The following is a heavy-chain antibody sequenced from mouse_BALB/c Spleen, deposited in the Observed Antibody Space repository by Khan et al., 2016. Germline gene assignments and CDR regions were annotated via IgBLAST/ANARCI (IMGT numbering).Heavy chain of an antibody. J-gene: IGHJ2*01. D-gene: IGHD2-2*01. CDR2: INTEPGEP. V-gene: IGHV9-2-1*01. CDR3: ARRWLPLDH. Sequence: QIQLVQSGPELKKPGETVKISCKASGYAFTDYSIHWVKQAPGKGLKWMGWINTEPGEPAYADDFKGRFAFSLEASASTAYLQINNLKNEDTATFFCARRWLPLDHWGQGTTLTVSS. CDR1: GYAFTDYS.